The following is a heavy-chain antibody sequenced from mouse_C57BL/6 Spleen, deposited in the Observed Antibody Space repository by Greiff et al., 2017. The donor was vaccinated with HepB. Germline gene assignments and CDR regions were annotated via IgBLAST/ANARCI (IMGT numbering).Heavy chain of an antibody. CDR1: GYAFTNYL. J-gene: IGHJ1*03. Sequence: VQLQESGAELVRPGTSVKVSCKASGYAFTNYLIEWVKQRPGQGLEWIGVINPGSGGTNYNEKFKGKATLTADKSSSTAYMQLSSLTSEDSAVYFCARFGSYFDVWGTGTTVTVSS. CDR2: INPGSGGT. V-gene: IGHV1-54*01. CDR3: ARFGSYFDV.